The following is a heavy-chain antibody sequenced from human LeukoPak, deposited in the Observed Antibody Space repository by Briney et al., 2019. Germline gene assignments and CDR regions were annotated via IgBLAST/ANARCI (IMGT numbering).Heavy chain of an antibody. V-gene: IGHV1-3*03. CDR3: ARARRDGIVVVPAAPLDY. Sequence: ASVKVSCKASGYTFTSYTMHWVRQAPGQRLEWMGWINAGNGNTKYSQEFQGRVTITRDTSASTAYMELSSLRDEDMAVYYCARARRDGIVVVPAAPLDYWGQGTLVTVSS. CDR2: INAGNGNT. D-gene: IGHD2-2*01. J-gene: IGHJ4*02. CDR1: GYTFTSYT.